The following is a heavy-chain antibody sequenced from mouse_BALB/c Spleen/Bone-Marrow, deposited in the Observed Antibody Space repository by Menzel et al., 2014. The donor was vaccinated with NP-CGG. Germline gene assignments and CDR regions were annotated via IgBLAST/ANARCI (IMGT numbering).Heavy chain of an antibody. Sequence: EVMLVESGGGLVQPGGSRKLSCAASGFTFSEYGMAWVRQAPGRGPEWVAFISSXASSIYYADSVTGRFTLSRENAKNTLYLEMTSLRSEDTAMYFCVRRGNGIYAMDYWGQGTSVTVSS. V-gene: IGHV5-15*02. CDR1: GFTFSEYG. J-gene: IGHJ4*01. CDR3: VRRGNGIYAMDY. CDR2: ISSXASSI.